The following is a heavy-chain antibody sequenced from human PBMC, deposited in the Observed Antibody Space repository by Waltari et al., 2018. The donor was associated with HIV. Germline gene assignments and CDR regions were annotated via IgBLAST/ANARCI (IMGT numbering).Heavy chain of an antibody. Sequence: QVQLVQSGAEVKKPGASVKVSCKASGYTFTTYAMHWVRQAPGQRLEWMGWINAGNGNTKYSQKFQGRVTITRDTSASTAYMELSSLRSEDTAVYYCASSTLGEFYAFDIWGQGTMVTVSS. CDR1: GYTFTTYA. CDR3: ASSTLGEFYAFDI. V-gene: IGHV1-3*01. CDR2: INAGNGNT. J-gene: IGHJ3*02. D-gene: IGHD3-10*01.